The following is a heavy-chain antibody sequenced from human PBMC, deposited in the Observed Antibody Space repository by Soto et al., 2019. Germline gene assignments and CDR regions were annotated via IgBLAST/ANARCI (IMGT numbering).Heavy chain of an antibody. Sequence: GGSLRLSCAASLFTFSGYGMHWVLQAPGKGLEWVAVIWYDGSNKYYADSVKGRFTISRDNSKNTLYLQMNSLRAEDTAVYYCARDLLDYGGNGPDYWGQGTLVTVSS. CDR2: IWYDGSNK. V-gene: IGHV3-33*01. CDR1: LFTFSGYG. J-gene: IGHJ4*02. CDR3: ARDLLDYGGNGPDY. D-gene: IGHD4-17*01.